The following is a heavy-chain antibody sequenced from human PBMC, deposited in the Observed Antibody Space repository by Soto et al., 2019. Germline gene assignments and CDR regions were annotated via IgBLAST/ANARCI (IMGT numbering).Heavy chain of an antibody. CDR3: ARGYGDSHDY. CDR1: GGTFSSYT. D-gene: IGHD4-17*01. Sequence: QVQLVQSGAEVKKTGSSVKVSCKASGGTFSSYTISWVRQAPGQGLEWMGRIIPMLGIANYAQKFQGRVTITADKTTSTADKELSSLRSEDTAVYYCARGYGDSHDYWGQGTLVTVSS. J-gene: IGHJ4*02. CDR2: IIPMLGIA. V-gene: IGHV1-69*02.